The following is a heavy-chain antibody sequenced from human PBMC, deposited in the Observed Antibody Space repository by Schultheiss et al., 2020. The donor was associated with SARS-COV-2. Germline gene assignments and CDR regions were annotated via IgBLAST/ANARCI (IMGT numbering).Heavy chain of an antibody. J-gene: IGHJ6*02. Sequence: SETLSLMCTVSGDSISTYYWSWIRQPPGKGLEWIGYIYYSGSTNYNPSLKSRVTISVDTSKNQFSLKLSSVTAADTAVYYCARDRGVVGALLYYYYYYGMDVWGQGTTVTVSS. CDR3: ARDRGVVGALLYYYYYYGMDV. CDR2: IYYSGST. V-gene: IGHV4-59*12. D-gene: IGHD1-26*01. CDR1: GDSISTYY.